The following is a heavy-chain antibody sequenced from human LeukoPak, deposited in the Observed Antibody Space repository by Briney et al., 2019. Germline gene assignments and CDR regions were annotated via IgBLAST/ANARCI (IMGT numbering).Heavy chain of an antibody. D-gene: IGHD6-13*01. J-gene: IGHJ3*01. Sequence: SETLSLTCAVYGGSFSGYYWSWIRQPPGKGLEWIGEINHSGSTNYSPSLKSRVTISVDTSKNQFSLKLRSVTAADTAVDYCARISSSNWYNERGAFDVWGQGTMVTVSS. CDR2: INHSGST. CDR3: ARISSSNWYNERGAFDV. V-gene: IGHV4-34*01. CDR1: GGSFSGYY.